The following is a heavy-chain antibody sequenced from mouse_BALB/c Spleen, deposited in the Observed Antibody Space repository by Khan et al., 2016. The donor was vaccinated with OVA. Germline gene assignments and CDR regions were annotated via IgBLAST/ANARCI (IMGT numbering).Heavy chain of an antibody. V-gene: IGHV1S136*01. CDR2: IYPYNDVT. Sequence: VQLQQSGPELVKPGASVKMSCKASGYTFTAYVMQWVKQKPGQGLEWIGYIYPYNDVTTYNEKFKGKATLTSDKSSSTAYMERSSLTSDDSAVYYCTRSEGYDGWFAYWGQGTLVTVSA. J-gene: IGHJ3*01. CDR3: TRSEGYDGWFAY. CDR1: GYTFTAYV. D-gene: IGHD2-3*01.